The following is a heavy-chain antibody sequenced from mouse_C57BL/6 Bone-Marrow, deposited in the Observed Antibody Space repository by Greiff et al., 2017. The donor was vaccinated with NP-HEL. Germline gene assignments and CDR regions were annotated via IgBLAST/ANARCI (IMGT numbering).Heavy chain of an antibody. V-gene: IGHV6-3*01. CDR1: GFTFSNYW. CDR3: TGYYYGSSYEDYYAMDY. Sequence: EVQRVESGGGLVQPGGSMKLSCVASGFTFSNYWMNWVRQSPEKGLEWVAQIRLKSDNYATHYAESVKGRFTISRDDSKSSVYLQMNNLRAEDTGIYYCTGYYYGSSYEDYYAMDYWGQGTSVTVSS. CDR2: IRLKSDNYAT. J-gene: IGHJ4*01. D-gene: IGHD1-1*01.